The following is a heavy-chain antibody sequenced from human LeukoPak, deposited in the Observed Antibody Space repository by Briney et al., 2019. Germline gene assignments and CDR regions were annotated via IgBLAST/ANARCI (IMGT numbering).Heavy chain of an antibody. D-gene: IGHD6-13*01. CDR3: ARDNSSSWYSTEYYYYYMDV. CDR1: GYTFTGYY. Sequence: SVKVSCKASGYTFTGYYMHWVRQAPGQGREWMGWINPNSGGTNYAQKFQGRVTMTRDTSISTAYMELSRLRSDDTAVYYCARDNSSSWYSTEYYYYYMDVWGKGTTVTVSS. J-gene: IGHJ6*03. CDR2: INPNSGGT. V-gene: IGHV1-2*02.